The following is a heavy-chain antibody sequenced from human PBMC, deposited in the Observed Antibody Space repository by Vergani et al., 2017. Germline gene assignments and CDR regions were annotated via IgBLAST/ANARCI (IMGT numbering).Heavy chain of an antibody. D-gene: IGHD3-22*01. V-gene: IGHV3-23*01. CDR3: AKDDYDCSCYSLSVYLQH. CDR2: ISGSGSGGAT. J-gene: IGHJ1*01. CDR1: GFTFSNYA. Sequence: EVQLLESGGGLVQPGGSLRLSCAASGFTFSNYAMSWVRQAPGKGLEWVSAISGSGSGGATYYAASVKGRFTISRDNSKNTVYLQLNSLRAEDTAVYYCAKDDYDCSCYSLSVYLQHWGQGTLVTVSS.